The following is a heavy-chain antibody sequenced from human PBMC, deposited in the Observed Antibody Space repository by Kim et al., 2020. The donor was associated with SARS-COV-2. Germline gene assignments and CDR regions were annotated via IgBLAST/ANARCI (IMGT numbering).Heavy chain of an antibody. CDR1: GYTFTSYA. V-gene: IGHV7-4-1*02. D-gene: IGHD3-3*01. Sequence: ASVKVSCKASGYTFTSYAMNWVRQAPGQGLEWMGWINTNTGNPTYAQGFTGRFVFSLDTSVSTAYLQISSLKAEDTAVYYCARGGGIFGVVINRPFDYWGQGTLVTVSS. CDR2: INTNTGNP. J-gene: IGHJ4*02. CDR3: ARGGGIFGVVINRPFDY.